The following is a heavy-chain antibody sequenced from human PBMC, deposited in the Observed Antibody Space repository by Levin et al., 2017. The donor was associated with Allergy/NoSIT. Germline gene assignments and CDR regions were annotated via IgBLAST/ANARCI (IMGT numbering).Heavy chain of an antibody. V-gene: IGHV4-39*07. CDR2: IYYSGST. J-gene: IGHJ4*02. Sequence: SETLSLTCTVSGGSISSSSYYWGWIRQPPGKGLEWIGSIYYSGSTYYNPSLKSRVTISVDTSKNQFSLKLTSVTAADTTVYYCARERGSSGWVDYWGQGTLVTVSS. CDR3: ARERGSSGWVDY. CDR1: GGSISSSSYY. D-gene: IGHD6-19*01.